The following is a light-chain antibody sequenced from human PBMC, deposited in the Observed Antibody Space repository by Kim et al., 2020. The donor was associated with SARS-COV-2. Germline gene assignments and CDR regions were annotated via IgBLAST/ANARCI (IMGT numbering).Light chain of an antibody. V-gene: IGLV3-21*04. J-gene: IGLJ2*01. Sequence: SSELTQAPSVSVAPGKTARITCGGTSIGSKSVHWYKQKPGQAPVLVISYDSVRPSGIPERFSGSNSGNTATVTISRVEAGDEADYYCQVWDSSDDHRVVFGGGTQLTVL. CDR2: YDS. CDR3: QVWDSSDDHRVV. CDR1: SIGSKS.